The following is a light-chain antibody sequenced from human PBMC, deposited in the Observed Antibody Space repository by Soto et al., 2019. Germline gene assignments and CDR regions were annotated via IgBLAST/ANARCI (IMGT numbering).Light chain of an antibody. CDR2: AAS. J-gene: IGKJ3*01. V-gene: IGKV1-39*01. Sequence: DIQMTQSPSSLSAYVGDRVTITCRASQSISSYLNWYQQKPGKAPKLLIYAASSLQSGVPSRFSGSGSGTDFTLTISSLQPEDFATYYCQQSYSTPTFGPGTKVDIK. CDR3: QQSYSTPT. CDR1: QSISSY.